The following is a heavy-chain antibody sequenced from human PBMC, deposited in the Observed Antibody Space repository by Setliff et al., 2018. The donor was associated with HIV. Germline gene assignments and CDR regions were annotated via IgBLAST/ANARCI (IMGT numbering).Heavy chain of an antibody. Sequence: SETLSLTCTVSGGSISSHYWIWIRQPPGKGLEWIGYIHYSGATNYNPSLKSRVTISLDTSRTQFSLRLSSVSAADTAVYYCARHSPNVGVRGDAFDIWGQGTVVTVSS. D-gene: IGHD2-8*01. V-gene: IGHV4-59*08. CDR3: ARHSPNVGVRGDAFDI. CDR2: IHYSGAT. J-gene: IGHJ3*02. CDR1: GGSISSHY.